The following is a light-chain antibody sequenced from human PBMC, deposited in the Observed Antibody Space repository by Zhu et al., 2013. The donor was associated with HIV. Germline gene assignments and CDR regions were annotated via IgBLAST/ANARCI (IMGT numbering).Light chain of an antibody. Sequence: DIQMTQSPSTLSASVGDRVTITCRATQSINTWLAWYQQKSGKAPKLLIYDASTLQSGVPSRFSGSGSGTEFALTISSLQADDFAIYYCHQYSAWPSETFGQGTKVEIK. CDR3: HQYSAWPSET. V-gene: IGKV1-5*01. J-gene: IGKJ1*01. CDR1: QSINTW. CDR2: DAS.